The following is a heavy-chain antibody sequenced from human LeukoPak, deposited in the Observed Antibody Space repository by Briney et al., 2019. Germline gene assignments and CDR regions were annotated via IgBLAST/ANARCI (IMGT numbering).Heavy chain of an antibody. Sequence: PGGSLRLSCAASGFTFSNYAMSWVRQAPGKGLEWVSAISASGGSTYYADSVKGRFTISRDNSKNTLYLQMNSLRAEDTAVHYCAKARVVTGSSIIDYWGQGTLVTVSS. J-gene: IGHJ4*02. V-gene: IGHV3-23*01. CDR2: ISASGGST. D-gene: IGHD2-2*01. CDR3: AKARVVTGSSIIDY. CDR1: GFTFSNYA.